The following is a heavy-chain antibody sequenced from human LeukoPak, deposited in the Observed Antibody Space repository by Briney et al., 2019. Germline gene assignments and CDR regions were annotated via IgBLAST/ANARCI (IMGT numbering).Heavy chain of an antibody. V-gene: IGHV3-66*02. CDR1: GINVSSKN. CDR2: IYSGGST. Sequence: GGSLRLSCAASGINVSSKNMNWLRQAPGKGLQWVSVIYSGGSTNYADSVKGRFTISRDNSKNTLYLQMNSLRTEDTPVYYCARTGDDYNLDVFDIWGHGTMVTVSS. J-gene: IGHJ3*02. CDR3: ARTGDDYNLDVFDI. D-gene: IGHD5-24*01.